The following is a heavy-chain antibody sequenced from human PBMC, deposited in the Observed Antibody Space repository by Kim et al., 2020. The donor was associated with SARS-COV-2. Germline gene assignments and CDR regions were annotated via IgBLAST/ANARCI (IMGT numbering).Heavy chain of an antibody. V-gene: IGHV3-7*01. Sequence: GGSLRLSCAASGFTFSSYSMSWVRQAPGKGLEWVANIKQDGSEKYYVDSVKGRFTISRDNAKNSLFLQMNSLRAEDTAVYYCARAKGMELWGPGTLVIVSS. J-gene: IGHJ4*02. CDR2: IKQDGSEK. CDR1: GFTFSSYS. CDR3: ARAKGMEL. D-gene: IGHD1-1*01.